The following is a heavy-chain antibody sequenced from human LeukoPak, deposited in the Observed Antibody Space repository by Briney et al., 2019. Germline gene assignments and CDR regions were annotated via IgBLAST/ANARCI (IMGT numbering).Heavy chain of an antibody. J-gene: IGHJ4*02. CDR3: ARERYSYGPKKFDY. CDR2: INHSGRT. V-gene: IGHV4-30-2*01. D-gene: IGHD5-18*01. CDR1: GGSISSGDYY. Sequence: PSQTLSLTCAVSGGSISSGDYYWSWIRQPPGKGLEWIGEINHSGRTNYNPSLKSRVTISVDTSKNQFSLKLSSLTAADTAVYYCARERYSYGPKKFDYWGQGTLVTVSS.